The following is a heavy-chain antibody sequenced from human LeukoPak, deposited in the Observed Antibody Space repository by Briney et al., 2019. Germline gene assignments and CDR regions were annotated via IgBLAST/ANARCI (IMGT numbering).Heavy chain of an antibody. CDR2: MNPNSGNT. CDR1: GYTFTSYD. V-gene: IGHV1-8*01. Sequence: ASVKVSCKASGYTFTSYDINWVRQATGQGLEWMGWMNPNSGNTGYARKFQGRVTMTRNTSISTAYMELSSLRSEDTAVYYCARRGVTFGEYWFDPWGQGTLVTVSS. D-gene: IGHD3-16*01. J-gene: IGHJ5*02. CDR3: ARRGVTFGEYWFDP.